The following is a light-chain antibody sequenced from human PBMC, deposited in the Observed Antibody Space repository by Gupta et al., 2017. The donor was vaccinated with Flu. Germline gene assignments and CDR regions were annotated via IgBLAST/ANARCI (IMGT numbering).Light chain of an antibody. CDR3: QQYDNYPVT. Sequence: GDRVTITCRGSQSIKTWLAWYQQKPGNAPNLLIYKASRAESGVPSRCSGSGSGTEFTLTSSSLQPDDFATYYCQQYDNYPVTFGGGTKVEIK. V-gene: IGKV1-5*03. CDR2: KAS. J-gene: IGKJ4*01. CDR1: QSIKTW.